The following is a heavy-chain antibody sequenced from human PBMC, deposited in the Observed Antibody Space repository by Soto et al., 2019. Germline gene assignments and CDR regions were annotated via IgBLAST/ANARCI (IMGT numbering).Heavy chain of an antibody. CDR2: LYYTGST. J-gene: IGHJ4*02. CDR1: DGSISRGGYY. CDR3: ASFQDWPTYDFDY. Sequence: QVQLQESGPGVVQPSQTLSLTCSVSDGSISRGGYYWSWIRQHPGKGLEWIGYLYYTGSTSYNPSLKSRLTLSVDTSKNQFSLKLSSVTAADTAVYYCASFQDWPTYDFDYWGQGTLVTVSS. V-gene: IGHV4-31*03. D-gene: IGHD5-12*01.